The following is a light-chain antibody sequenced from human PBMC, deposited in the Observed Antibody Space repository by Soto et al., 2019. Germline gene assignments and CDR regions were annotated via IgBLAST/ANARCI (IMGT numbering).Light chain of an antibody. CDR3: QQYGDSPMYT. CDR2: GAS. J-gene: IGKJ2*01. Sequence: EIVLTQSPGTLSSSPGERATLSCRASQSVSSSHLAWYQQKPGQAPRLLIYGASSRATGIPDRFSGSGAGTDFTLPISRLQPEDVAVYFCQQYGDSPMYTFGQGTKLEI. CDR1: QSVSSSH. V-gene: IGKV3-20*01.